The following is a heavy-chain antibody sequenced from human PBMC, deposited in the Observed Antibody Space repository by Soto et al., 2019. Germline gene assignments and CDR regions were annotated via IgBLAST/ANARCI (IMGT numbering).Heavy chain of an antibody. CDR2: TYYRSKWYN. D-gene: IGHD6-13*01. J-gene: IGHJ5*02. CDR3: ARGGSAAVAGTWWFDP. CDR1: GDSVSSNSAA. V-gene: IGHV6-1*01. Sequence: PAQTLSLTCAISGDSVSSNSAALNWIRQSPSRGLEWLGRTYYRSKWYNDYAVSVKSRITINPDTSKNQFSLRLNSVTPEDTAVYYCARGGSAAVAGTWWFDPWGQGTLVTVSS.